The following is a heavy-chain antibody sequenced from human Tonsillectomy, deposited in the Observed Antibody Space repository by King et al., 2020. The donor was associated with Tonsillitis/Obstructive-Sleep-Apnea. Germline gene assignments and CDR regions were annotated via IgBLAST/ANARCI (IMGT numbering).Heavy chain of an antibody. D-gene: IGHD3-16*01. Sequence: QLVQSGSEVKKPGSSVKVSCKASGSKFSSHAFSWGRQAPGQGLEWMGGILPIIGRANYLQKFQGRVTIAAHETTGTVYMGMNSLTSEDTAVYYWVACYGAHWYFALWGRGTVVTVSS. V-gene: IGHV1-69*12. CDR2: ILPIIGRA. CDR1: GSKFSSHA. CDR3: VACYGAHWYFAL. J-gene: IGHJ2*01.